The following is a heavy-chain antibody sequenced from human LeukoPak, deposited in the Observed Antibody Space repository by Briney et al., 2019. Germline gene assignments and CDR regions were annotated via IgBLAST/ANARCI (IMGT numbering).Heavy chain of an antibody. D-gene: IGHD3-3*01. V-gene: IGHV1-2*02. Sequence: GASVKVSCKASGYTFTGYYMHWVRQAPGQGLEWMGWINPNSGGTNYAQKFQSRVTMTRDTSISTAYMELSRLRSDDTAVYYCARDREVTIFGVVIPQDAFDIWGQGTMVTVSS. CDR3: ARDREVTIFGVVIPQDAFDI. J-gene: IGHJ3*02. CDR1: GYTFTGYY. CDR2: INPNSGGT.